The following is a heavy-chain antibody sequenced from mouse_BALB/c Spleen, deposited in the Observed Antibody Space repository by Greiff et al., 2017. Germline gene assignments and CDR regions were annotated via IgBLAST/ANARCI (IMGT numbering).Heavy chain of an antibody. V-gene: IGHV5-17*02. D-gene: IGHD4-1*01. CDR1: GFTFSSFG. CDR3: ARSGLGQFAY. J-gene: IGHJ3*01. CDR2: ISSGSSTI. Sequence: DVMLVESGGGLVQPGGSRKLSCAASGFTFSSFGMHWVRQAPEKGLEWVAYISSGSSTIYYADTVKGRFTISRDNPKNTLFLQMTSLRSEDTAMYYCARSGLGQFAYWGQGTLVTVSA.